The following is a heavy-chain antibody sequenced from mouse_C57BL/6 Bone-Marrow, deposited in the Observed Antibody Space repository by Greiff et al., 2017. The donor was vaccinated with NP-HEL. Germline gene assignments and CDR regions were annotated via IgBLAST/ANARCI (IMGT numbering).Heavy chain of an antibody. Sequence: ESGPGLVKPSQSLSLTCSVTGYSITSGYYWNWIRQFPGNKLEWMGYISYDGSNNYNPSLKNRISITRDTSKNQFFLKLNSVTTEDTATYYCARYYYGSSAYWGQGTLVTVSA. D-gene: IGHD1-1*01. CDR3: ARYYYGSSAY. J-gene: IGHJ3*01. V-gene: IGHV3-6*01. CDR1: GYSITSGYY. CDR2: ISYDGSN.